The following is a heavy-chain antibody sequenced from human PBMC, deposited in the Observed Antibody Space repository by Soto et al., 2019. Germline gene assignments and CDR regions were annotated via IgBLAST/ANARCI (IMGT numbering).Heavy chain of an antibody. V-gene: IGHV3-74*01. Sequence: GGSLRLSCAASGFTFSIYWMHWVRQVPGKGPVWVSHINNDGSDTSYADSVKGRFTISRDNAKDTLYLQMNSLRDEDTAVYYCARRFLRGDYYGMDVWGQGTTVTVSS. CDR1: GFTFSIYW. D-gene: IGHD3-10*01. CDR2: INNDGSDT. CDR3: ARRFLRGDYYGMDV. J-gene: IGHJ6*02.